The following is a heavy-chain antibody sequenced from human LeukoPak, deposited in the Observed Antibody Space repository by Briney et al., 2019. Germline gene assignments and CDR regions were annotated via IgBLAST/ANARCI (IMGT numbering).Heavy chain of an antibody. V-gene: IGHV4-34*01. CDR2: INHSGST. Sequence: SETLSLTCAVYGGSFSGYYWSWIRQPPGKGLEWIGEINHSGSTNYNPSLKSRVTISVDTSKNQFSLKLSSVTAADTAVHYFAGASGYYDFWSGTPEGYYFDYWGQGTLVTGSS. CDR3: AGASGYYDFWSGTPEGYYFDY. J-gene: IGHJ4*02. D-gene: IGHD3-3*01. CDR1: GGSFSGYY.